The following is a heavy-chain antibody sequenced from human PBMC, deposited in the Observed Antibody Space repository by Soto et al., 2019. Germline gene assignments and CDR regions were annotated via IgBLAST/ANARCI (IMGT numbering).Heavy chain of an antibody. D-gene: IGHD3-16*01. CDR1: GFTFDDYA. V-gene: IGHV3-43*02. CDR2: ISGDGGST. Sequence: GGSLRLSCAASGFTFDDYAMHWVRQAPGKGLEWVSLISGDGGSTYYADSVKGRFTISRDNSKNSLYLQMNSLRTEDTAFYYWAKARPEGPGGRGYFDYWGQGTLVTVSS. J-gene: IGHJ4*02. CDR3: AKARPEGPGGRGYFDY.